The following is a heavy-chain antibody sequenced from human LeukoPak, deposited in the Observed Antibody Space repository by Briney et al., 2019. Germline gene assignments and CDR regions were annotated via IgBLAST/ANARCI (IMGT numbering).Heavy chain of an antibody. CDR1: GFTSSIPN. V-gene: IGHV3-48*04. Sequence: PGGSLRLSCAASGFTSSIPNMNWVRQAQGKGLEWVSYISSSASTIYYADSVKGRFTISRDNAKNSLYLQMNSLRAEDTAVYYCARDKDDYGSGNRWFDPWGQGTLVTVSS. CDR3: ARDKDDYGSGNRWFDP. D-gene: IGHD3-10*01. J-gene: IGHJ5*02. CDR2: ISSSASTI.